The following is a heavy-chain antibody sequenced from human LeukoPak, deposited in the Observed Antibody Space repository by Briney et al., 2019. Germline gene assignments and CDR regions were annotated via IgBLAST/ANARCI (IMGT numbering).Heavy chain of an antibody. CDR3: ARDMSTRVTPISYAFVV. Sequence: ASVKVSCKASENTFTNYYMHWVRQAPGQGLEWLGIINPNGDLTNYAQTFQGRVTMTRDTSTTTLYMELSSLRSEDTAVYYCARDMSTRVTPISYAFVVWGQGTMVTVSS. CDR1: ENTFTNYY. D-gene: IGHD4-23*01. J-gene: IGHJ3*01. V-gene: IGHV1-46*01. CDR2: INPNGDLT.